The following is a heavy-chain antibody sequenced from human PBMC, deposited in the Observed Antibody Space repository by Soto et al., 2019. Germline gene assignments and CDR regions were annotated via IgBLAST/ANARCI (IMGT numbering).Heavy chain of an antibody. J-gene: IGHJ6*02. CDR2: ISSSSSYT. V-gene: IGHV3-11*06. Sequence: PGGSLRLSCAASGFTFSDYYMSWIRQAPGKGLEWVSYISSSSSYTNYADSVKGRFTISRDNAKNSLYLQMNSLRAEDTAVYYCARDFGVVIHQYYYYYGMDVWGQGTTVTVSS. CDR3: ARDFGVVIHQYYYYYGMDV. D-gene: IGHD3-3*01. CDR1: GFTFSDYY.